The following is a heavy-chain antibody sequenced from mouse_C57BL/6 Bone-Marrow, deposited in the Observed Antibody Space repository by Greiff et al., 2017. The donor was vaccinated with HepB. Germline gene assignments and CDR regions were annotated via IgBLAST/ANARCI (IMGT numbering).Heavy chain of an antibody. J-gene: IGHJ1*03. CDR2: ISYDGSN. D-gene: IGHD2-1*01. V-gene: IGHV3-6*01. CDR1: GYSITSGYY. Sequence: EVKLVESGPGLVKPSQSLSLTCSVTGYSITSGYYWHWIRQFPGNKLEWMGYISYDGSNNYNPSLKNRISITRDTSKNQFFLKLKSVTTEDTATYYCASVAYGNYPSYGYFDVWGTGTTVTVSS. CDR3: ASVAYGNYPSYGYFDV.